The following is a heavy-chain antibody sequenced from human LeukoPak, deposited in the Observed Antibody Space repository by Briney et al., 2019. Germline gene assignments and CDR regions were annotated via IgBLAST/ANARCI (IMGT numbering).Heavy chain of an antibody. Sequence: GGSLRLSCAASGFTFSSYAMSWVRQAPGKGLEWVSAISGSGGSTYYADSVKGRFTISRDNSKNTLYLQMNSLRAEDTAVYYCAKDDGLITIFRRFDPWGQGTLVTVSS. CDR2: ISGSGGST. CDR3: AKDDGLITIFRRFDP. D-gene: IGHD3-3*01. J-gene: IGHJ5*02. V-gene: IGHV3-23*01. CDR1: GFTFSSYA.